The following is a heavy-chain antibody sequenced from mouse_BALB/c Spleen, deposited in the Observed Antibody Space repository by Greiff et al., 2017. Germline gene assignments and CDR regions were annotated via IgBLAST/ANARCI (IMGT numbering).Heavy chain of an antibody. V-gene: IGHV14-3*02. J-gene: IGHJ3*01. CDR1: GFNIKDTY. CDR2: IDPANGNT. Sequence: VQLQQSGAELVKPGASVKLSCTASGFNIKDTYMHWVKQRPEQGLEWIGRIDPANGNTKYDPKFQGKATITADTSSNTAYLQLSSLTSEDTAVYYCASRPYYGSSSFAYWGQGTLVTVSA. CDR3: ASRPYYGSSSFAY. D-gene: IGHD1-1*01.